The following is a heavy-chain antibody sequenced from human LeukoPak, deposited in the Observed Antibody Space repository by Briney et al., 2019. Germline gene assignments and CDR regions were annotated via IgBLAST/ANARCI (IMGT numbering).Heavy chain of an antibody. J-gene: IGHJ5*02. Sequence: SETLSLTCTVSGGSISSDYWSWIRQPPGKGLEWIGYINYSGNTNSNPSLKSRVTISVDTSKNQFSLKLSSVTAADTAVYYCARHRPGERRFDPWGQGTLVTVSS. V-gene: IGHV4-59*08. CDR1: GGSISSDY. CDR2: INYSGNT. D-gene: IGHD3-16*01. CDR3: ARHRPGERRFDP.